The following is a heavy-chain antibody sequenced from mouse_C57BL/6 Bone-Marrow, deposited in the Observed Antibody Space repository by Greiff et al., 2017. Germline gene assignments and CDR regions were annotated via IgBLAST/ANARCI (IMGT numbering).Heavy chain of an antibody. D-gene: IGHD1-1*01. V-gene: IGHV1-26*01. CDR3: ARGNPYYGSVIDY. Sequence: EVQLQQSGPELVKPGASVKISCKASGYTFTDYYMNWVKQSHGKSLEWIGDINPNNGGTSYNQKFKGKATLTVDKSSSTAYIELRSLTSEDTAVYYGARGNPYYGSVIDYWGQGTTVTVSS. CDR1: GYTFTDYY. CDR2: INPNNGGT. J-gene: IGHJ4*01.